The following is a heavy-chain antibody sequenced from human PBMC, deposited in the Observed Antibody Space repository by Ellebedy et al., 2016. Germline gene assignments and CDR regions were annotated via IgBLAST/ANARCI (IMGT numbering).Heavy chain of an antibody. CDR3: ARVPNYYGSGSYLHFDY. CDR1: GGSISSSSYS. CDR2: IYYSGST. D-gene: IGHD3-10*01. J-gene: IGHJ4*02. V-gene: IGHV4-39*07. Sequence: SETLSLTXTCSGGSISSSSYSWGWIRQPPGKGLEWIGSIYYSGSTYYNPSLKSRVTISVDTSKNQFSLKLSSVTAADTAVYYCARVPNYYGSGSYLHFDYWGQGTLVTVSS.